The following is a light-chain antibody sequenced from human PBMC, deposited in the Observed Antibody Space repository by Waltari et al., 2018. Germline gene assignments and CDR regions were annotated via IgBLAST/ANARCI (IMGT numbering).Light chain of an antibody. CDR3: QQYSSTWT. V-gene: IGKV1-5*03. J-gene: IGKJ1*01. Sequence: DIQMTQYPSTLSESVGDIVTITCRASQSISSWFAWYQQKPGEAPKLLIYKTSSLESGVPSRFSGSGSETEFTLTISSLQPDDFATYYCQQYSSTWTFGQGTKVEI. CDR1: QSISSW. CDR2: KTS.